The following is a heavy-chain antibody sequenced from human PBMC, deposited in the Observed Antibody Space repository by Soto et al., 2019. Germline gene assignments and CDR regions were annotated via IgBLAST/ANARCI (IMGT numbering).Heavy chain of an antibody. J-gene: IGHJ6*02. V-gene: IGHV4-30-2*01. CDR1: GGSISSGGYS. Sequence: SETLSLTCAVSGGSISSGGYSWSWIRQPPGKGLEWIGYIYHSGSTYYNPSLKSRVTISVDRSKNQFSLKLSSVTAADTAVYYCARDMEYGMDVWGQGTTVTVSS. CDR2: IYHSGST. D-gene: IGHD3-10*01. CDR3: ARDMEYGMDV.